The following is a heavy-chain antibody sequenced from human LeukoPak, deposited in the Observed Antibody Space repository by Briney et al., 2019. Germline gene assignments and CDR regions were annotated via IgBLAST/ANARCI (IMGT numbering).Heavy chain of an antibody. D-gene: IGHD1-14*01. J-gene: IGHJ5*01. CDR1: AFIFSDYW. CDR2: IKQGGREE. V-gene: IGHV3-7*03. Sequence: GGSLRLSCVASAFIFSDYWMSWVRQAPGKGLEWVAKIKQGGREEKYVGSVKGRFAISRDDAKSTLYLQMDSLSGDDTAVYYCARDTGGWFDSWGRGTLVTVSS. CDR3: ARDTGGWFDS.